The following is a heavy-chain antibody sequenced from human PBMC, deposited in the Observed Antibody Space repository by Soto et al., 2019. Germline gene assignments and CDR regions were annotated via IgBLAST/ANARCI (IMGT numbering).Heavy chain of an antibody. CDR1: GFTFSSYA. CDR3: AKDQNSRYYDILIGYYTFDY. J-gene: IGHJ4*02. CDR2: ISGSGGST. Sequence: GGSLRLSCAASGFTFSSYAMSWVRQAPGKGLEWVSAISGSGGSTYYADSVKGRFTISRDNSKNTLYLQMNSLRAEDTAVYYCAKDQNSRYYDILIGYYTFDYWGQGTLVTVSS. D-gene: IGHD3-9*01. V-gene: IGHV3-23*01.